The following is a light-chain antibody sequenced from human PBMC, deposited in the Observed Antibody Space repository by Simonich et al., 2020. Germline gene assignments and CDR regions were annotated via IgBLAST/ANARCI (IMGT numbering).Light chain of an antibody. CDR2: KVS. V-gene: IGKV2-30*02. CDR1: QGLVHSDGNTY. J-gene: IGKJ5*01. CDR3: MQGTHWPIT. Sequence: DVVMTQSPLSLPVTLGQPASISCRSSQGLVHSDGNTYLNWFQQRPGQSPRRLIYKVSNRDSGVPDRVSGSGSGTDFTLKISRVEAEDVGVYYCMQGTHWPITFGQGTRLEIK.